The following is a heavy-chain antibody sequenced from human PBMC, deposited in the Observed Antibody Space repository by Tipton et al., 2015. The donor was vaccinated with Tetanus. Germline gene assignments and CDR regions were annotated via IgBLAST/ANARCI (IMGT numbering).Heavy chain of an antibody. Sequence: PGLVKPSETLSLTCTVSGGSIISADHYWSWIRQPPGKGLEWIGFVSSSGNSNYSPSLTGRVSMSLDTSKQQFSLSLTSATAADTAVYYCARGWSECSSWSCSPFDSWGQGTLVTVSS. J-gene: IGHJ4*02. CDR1: GGSIISADHY. D-gene: IGHD2-2*01. CDR3: ARGWSECSSWSCSPFDS. CDR2: VSSSGNS. V-gene: IGHV4-61*08.